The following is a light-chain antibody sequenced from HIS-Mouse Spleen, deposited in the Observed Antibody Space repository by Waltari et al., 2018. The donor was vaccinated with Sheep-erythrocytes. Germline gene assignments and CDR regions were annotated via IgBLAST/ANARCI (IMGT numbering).Light chain of an antibody. CDR3: QQSYSTPYT. V-gene: IGKV1-39*01. CDR1: QGISSY. CDR2: AAS. J-gene: IGKJ2*01. Sequence: DIQITQSPSSLSASVGDRVTITCRASQGISSYLNWYQQKPGKAPKLLIYAASSLQSGVPSRFSGSGSGTDFTLTISSLQPEDFATYYCQQSYSTPYTFGQGTKREIK.